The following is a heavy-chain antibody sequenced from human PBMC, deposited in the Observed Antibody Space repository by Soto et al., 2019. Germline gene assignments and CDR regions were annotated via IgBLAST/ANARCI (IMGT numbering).Heavy chain of an antibody. CDR1: GFTFSSYG. D-gene: IGHD2-2*01. Sequence: GGSLRLSCAASGFTFSSYGMHWVRQAPGKGLEWVAVIWYDGSNKYYADSVKGRFTISRDNSKNTLYLQMNSLRAEDTAVYYCARDVLDIVVVPAATDDAFDIWGKGSMVTVSS. CDR2: IWYDGSNK. J-gene: IGHJ3*02. CDR3: ARDVLDIVVVPAATDDAFDI. V-gene: IGHV3-33*01.